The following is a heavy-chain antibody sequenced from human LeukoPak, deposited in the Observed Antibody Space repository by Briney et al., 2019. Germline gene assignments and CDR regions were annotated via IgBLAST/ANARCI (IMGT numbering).Heavy chain of an antibody. Sequence: GGSLRLSCAASGFTFSSYEMNWVRQAPGKGLEWVSYISSSGSTIYYADSVKGRFTIARDNAKNSLYLQMNSLRAEDTAVYYCAELGITMIGGVWGKGTAVTISS. J-gene: IGHJ6*04. D-gene: IGHD3-10*02. CDR2: ISSSGSTI. CDR3: AELGITMIGGV. CDR1: GFTFSSYE. V-gene: IGHV3-48*03.